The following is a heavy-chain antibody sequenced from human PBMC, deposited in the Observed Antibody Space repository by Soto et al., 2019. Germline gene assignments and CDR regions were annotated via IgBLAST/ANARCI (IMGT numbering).Heavy chain of an antibody. Sequence: SVKVSCKASGFTFSDYGFSWVRQTPGRGLEWMGWISAFNGETNYTQKSEGRVAMTTDAATTTAYMELRSLTVDDTAVYYCVRDQQWLLPVPLNFDYWGQGTVVTVSS. J-gene: IGHJ4*02. CDR1: GFTFSDYG. CDR2: ISAFNGET. CDR3: VRDQQWLLPVPLNFDY. V-gene: IGHV1-18*01. D-gene: IGHD6-19*01.